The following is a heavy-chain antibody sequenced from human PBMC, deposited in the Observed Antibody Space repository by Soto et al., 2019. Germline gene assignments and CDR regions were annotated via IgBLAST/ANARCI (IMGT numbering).Heavy chain of an antibody. CDR1: GYSFTGYW. Sequence: GESLKISCNGSGYSFTGYWICWVRQMPWKGLEWMGIIYPGDSDTRYSPSFQGQVTISADKSISTAYLQWSSLKASDTAMYYCARRDDFWSGYFDYWGQGTLVTVSS. V-gene: IGHV5-51*01. J-gene: IGHJ4*02. CDR2: IYPGDSDT. D-gene: IGHD3-3*01. CDR3: ARRDDFWSGYFDY.